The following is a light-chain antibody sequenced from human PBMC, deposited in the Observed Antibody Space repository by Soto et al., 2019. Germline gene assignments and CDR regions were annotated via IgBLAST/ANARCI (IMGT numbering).Light chain of an antibody. CDR2: GAS. V-gene: IGKV3-15*01. CDR1: QSVGIN. Sequence: ELVITQSPNALSVSAGEGGTLSGKASQSVGINLAWYQQKPGQAPRVVVYGASTRATGIPARFSGSGSGTEFTLTISVLQPEDFAVYYCRTYDSWPLFGQGTRLEI. CDR3: RTYDSWPL. J-gene: IGKJ5*01.